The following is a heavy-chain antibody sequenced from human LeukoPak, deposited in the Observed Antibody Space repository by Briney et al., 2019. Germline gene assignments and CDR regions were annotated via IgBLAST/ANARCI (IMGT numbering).Heavy chain of an antibody. Sequence: SGGSLRLSCASSGFSFSNYAMGWVRQAPGKGLEWVSLIIASSGSTFYADSVKGRFTISRDNSKNTLNLQMNSLRAEDTAVYYCAKGGYDYVEMGYFDYWGQGTLVTVSS. V-gene: IGHV3-23*01. D-gene: IGHD5-12*01. J-gene: IGHJ4*02. CDR3: AKGGYDYVEMGYFDY. CDR2: IIASSGST. CDR1: GFSFSNYA.